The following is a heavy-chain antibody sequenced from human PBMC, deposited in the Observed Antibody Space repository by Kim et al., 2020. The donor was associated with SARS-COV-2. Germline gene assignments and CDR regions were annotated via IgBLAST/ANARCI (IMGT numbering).Heavy chain of an antibody. V-gene: IGHV3-21*01. CDR1: GFTFSTYS. Sequence: GGSLRLSCAASGFTFSTYSMNWVRQAPGKGLEWVSSISSGSSYIYYADSVKGRFTISRDNAKNSLYLQMNSLRAEDTAVYYCARVEGSSGWYPTLPGDYWGQGTLVTVSS. CDR3: ARVEGSSGWYPTLPGDY. J-gene: IGHJ4*02. D-gene: IGHD6-19*01. CDR2: ISSGSSYI.